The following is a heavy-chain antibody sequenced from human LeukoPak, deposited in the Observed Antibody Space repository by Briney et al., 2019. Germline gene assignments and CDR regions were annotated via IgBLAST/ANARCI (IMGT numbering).Heavy chain of an antibody. CDR1: GFTFSSYS. D-gene: IGHD2-15*01. Sequence: GGSLRLSCAASGFTFSSYSMSWVRQAPGKGLEWVSSISSSSYIYYADSVKGRFTISRDNAKNSLYLQMNSLRAEDTAVYYCAGSPLSGVAPGFDYWGQGTLVTVSS. V-gene: IGHV3-21*01. CDR2: ISSSSYI. CDR3: AGSPLSGVAPGFDY. J-gene: IGHJ4*02.